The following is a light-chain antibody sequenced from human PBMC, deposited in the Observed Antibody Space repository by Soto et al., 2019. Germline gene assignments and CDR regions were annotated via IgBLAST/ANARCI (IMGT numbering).Light chain of an antibody. Sequence: EIVLTQSPGTLSLSPGERATLSCRASQSVPKTYLAWYQQKPGQAPRLLIHDASSRATGIPDRFSGSGSGTDFTLTISRLEPEDFAVYYCQQCSTSPLTFGGGTTVEIK. J-gene: IGKJ4*01. V-gene: IGKV3-20*01. CDR3: QQCSTSPLT. CDR2: DAS. CDR1: QSVPKTY.